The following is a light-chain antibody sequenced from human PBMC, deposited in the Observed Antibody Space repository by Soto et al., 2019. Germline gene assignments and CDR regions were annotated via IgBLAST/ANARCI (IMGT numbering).Light chain of an antibody. CDR3: QQYNNWPPSGT. V-gene: IGKV3-15*01. CDR1: QSVSSN. J-gene: IGKJ1*01. Sequence: EIVMTQPPATLSVSPGERATLSCRASQSVSSNLAWYQQKPGQAPRLLIYGASTRATGIPARFSGSGSGTEFTLTISSLQSEDFAVYYCQQYNNWPPSGTFGQGTKVDI. CDR2: GAS.